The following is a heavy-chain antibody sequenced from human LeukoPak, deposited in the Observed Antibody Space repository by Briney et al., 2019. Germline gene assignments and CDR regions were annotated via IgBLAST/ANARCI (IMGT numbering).Heavy chain of an antibody. CDR3: AKEGGYYYDSSPFDP. Sequence: GGSLRLSCVASGFTFRSYGMHWVRQDPGKGPEWVAFIRYDGSDKFYADSVKGRFTISRDDSKNMVFLQMNSLRPEDTASYYCAKEGGYYYDSSPFDPWGQGTLVTVSS. J-gene: IGHJ5*02. CDR2: IRYDGSDK. D-gene: IGHD3-22*01. CDR1: GFTFRSYG. V-gene: IGHV3-30*02.